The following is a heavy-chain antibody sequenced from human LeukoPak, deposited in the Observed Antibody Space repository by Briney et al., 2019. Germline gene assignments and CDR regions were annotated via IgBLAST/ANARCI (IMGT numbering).Heavy chain of an antibody. CDR1: GGSISSYY. CDR3: ARDRRGVGAAPFDY. Sequence: SETLSLTCTVSGGSISSYYWSWIRQPPGKGLEWIGYIYYSGSTNYNPSLKSRVTISVDTSKNQFSLKLSSVTAADTAVYYCARDRRGVGAAPFDYRGQGTLVTVSS. D-gene: IGHD1-26*01. V-gene: IGHV4-59*01. J-gene: IGHJ4*02. CDR2: IYYSGST.